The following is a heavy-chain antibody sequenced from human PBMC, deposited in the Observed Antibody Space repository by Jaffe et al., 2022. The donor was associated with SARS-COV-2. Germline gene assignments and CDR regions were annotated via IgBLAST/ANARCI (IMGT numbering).Heavy chain of an antibody. CDR1: GGSISSYY. D-gene: IGHD1-26*01. CDR3: ARVPVGPIVGGDGDWYFDL. Sequence: QVQLQESGPGLVKPSETLSLTCTVSGGSISSYYWSWIRQPPGKGLEWIGYIYYSGSTNYNPSLKSRVTISVDTSKNQFSLKLSSVTAADTAVYYCARVPVGPIVGGDGDWYFDLWGRGTLVTVSS. V-gene: IGHV4-59*01. J-gene: IGHJ2*01. CDR2: IYYSGST.